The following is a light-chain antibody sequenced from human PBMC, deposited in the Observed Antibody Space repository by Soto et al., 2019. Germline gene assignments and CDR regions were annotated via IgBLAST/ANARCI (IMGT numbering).Light chain of an antibody. CDR1: HSVSRH. J-gene: IGKJ5*01. CDR2: GAS. V-gene: IGKV3-15*01. Sequence: EVGMTQSPATLAVSPGERVTLSCRASHSVSRHLAWYQQKPGQAPRLLIYGASTRATGIPVRFSGDGSGTEFTLTILTLQSEDFAVYYCQHYNNWTINFGQGARLAIK. CDR3: QHYNNWTIN.